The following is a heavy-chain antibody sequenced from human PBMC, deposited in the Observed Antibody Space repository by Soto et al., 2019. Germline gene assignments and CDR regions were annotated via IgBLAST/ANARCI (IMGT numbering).Heavy chain of an antibody. J-gene: IGHJ3*02. Sequence: PGGSLRLSCAASGFTFSNYAMSWVRQAPGKGLEWVSTLTRSGTTPYADSVRGRFTISRDNSKNTLYLQMNSLRAEDTAVYYCAKAWALYYEFWRGPDAFAIWGQGTMVTVSS. CDR3: AKAWALYYEFWRGPDAFAI. V-gene: IGHV3-23*01. CDR1: GFTFSNYA. D-gene: IGHD3-3*01. CDR2: LTRSGTT.